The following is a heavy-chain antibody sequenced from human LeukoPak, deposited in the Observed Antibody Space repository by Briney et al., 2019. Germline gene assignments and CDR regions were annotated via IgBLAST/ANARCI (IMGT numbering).Heavy chain of an antibody. CDR3: AKGYDLLTGYYLGY. D-gene: IGHD3-9*01. CDR1: GFTFDDYA. CDR2: ISWDGGST. V-gene: IGHV3-43D*03. J-gene: IGHJ4*02. Sequence: PGGSLRLSCAASGFTFDDYAMHWVRQAPGKGLEWVSLISWDGGSTYYADSVKGRFTISRDNSKNSLYLQMNSLRAEDTALYYCAKGYDLLTGYYLGYWGQGTLVTVSS.